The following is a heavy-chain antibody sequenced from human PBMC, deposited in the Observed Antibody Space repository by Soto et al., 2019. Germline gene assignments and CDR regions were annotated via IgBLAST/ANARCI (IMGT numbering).Heavy chain of an antibody. J-gene: IGHJ6*02. CDR2: ISGSGGST. V-gene: IGHV3-23*01. D-gene: IGHD2-15*01. CDR3: ARDRGYDAHDYYYNAMDV. CDR1: GFTFSSYA. Sequence: QPGGSLRLSCAASGFTFSSYAMSWVRQAPGKGLEWVSAISGSGGSTYYADSVKGRFTISRDNAKNTLYLQMNSLRAEDTAVYYCARDRGYDAHDYYYNAMDVWGQGTTVTVSS.